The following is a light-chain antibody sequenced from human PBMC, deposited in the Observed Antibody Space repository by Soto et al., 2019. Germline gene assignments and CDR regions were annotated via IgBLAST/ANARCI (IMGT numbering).Light chain of an antibody. J-gene: IGKJ5*01. CDR2: DAS. CDR3: KEYNNWPIT. Sequence: DIVLTQSPATLSVSPGERATLSCRASQSVSGDLAWYHHKPGQAHRLLIYDASTRALDTPARFAGSGAGTEFTLTISSLQSEDFAVYFCKEYNNWPITVGEGTRLEIK. CDR1: QSVSGD. V-gene: IGKV3-15*01.